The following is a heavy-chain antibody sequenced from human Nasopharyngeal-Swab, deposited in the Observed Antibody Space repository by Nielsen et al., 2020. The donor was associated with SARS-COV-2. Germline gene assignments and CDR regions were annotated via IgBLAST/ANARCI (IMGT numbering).Heavy chain of an antibody. V-gene: IGHV4-34*01. CDR1: GGSLSGYY. CDR3: ARLGRSEAAAGSYNWFDP. J-gene: IGHJ5*02. CDR2: INHSGGT. D-gene: IGHD6-13*01. Sequence: SETLSLTCAVYGGSLSGYYWSWIRQPPGKGLEWIGEINHSGGTNYNPSLKSRVTISVDTSEIQFSLRLSSVTAADTAVYYCARLGRSEAAAGSYNWFDPWGQGTLVTVSS.